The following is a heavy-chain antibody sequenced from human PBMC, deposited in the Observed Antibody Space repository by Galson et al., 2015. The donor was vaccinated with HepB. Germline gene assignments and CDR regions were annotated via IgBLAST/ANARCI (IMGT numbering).Heavy chain of an antibody. V-gene: IGHV3-30-3*01. J-gene: IGHJ4*02. D-gene: IGHD1-26*01. Sequence: SLRLSCAASGFTFSSYAMHWVRQAPGKGLEWVAVISYDGSNKYYADSVKGRFTISRDNSKNTLYLQMNSLRAEDTAVYYCARDGSGSYHGFDYWGQGTLVTVSS. CDR2: ISYDGSNK. CDR3: ARDGSGSYHGFDY. CDR1: GFTFSSYA.